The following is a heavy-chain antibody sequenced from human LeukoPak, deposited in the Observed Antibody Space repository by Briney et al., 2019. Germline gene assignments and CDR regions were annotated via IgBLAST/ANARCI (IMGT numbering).Heavy chain of an antibody. D-gene: IGHD3-10*01. CDR3: AGNYGPYYFDY. CDR2: IWYDGSNK. Sequence: PGGSLRLSCAASGFTFSGYAMHWVRQAPGKGLEWVAVIWYDGSNKYYADSVKGRFTISRDNSKNTLYLQMNSLRAEDTAVYYCAGNYGPYYFDYWGQGTLVTVSS. V-gene: IGHV3-33*08. J-gene: IGHJ4*02. CDR1: GFTFSGYA.